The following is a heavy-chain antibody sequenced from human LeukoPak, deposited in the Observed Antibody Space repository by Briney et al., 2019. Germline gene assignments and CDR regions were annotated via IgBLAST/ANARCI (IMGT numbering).Heavy chain of an antibody. Sequence: SVKVSCKASGGTFSSYAISWVRQAPGQGLEWMGRIIPIFGTANYAQKFQGRVTIITDESTSTAYMEPSSLRSEDTAVYYCARDGLGSSYSNGWNAYWGQGTLVTVSS. CDR1: GGTFSSYA. V-gene: IGHV1-69*05. CDR3: ARDGLGSSYSNGWNAY. D-gene: IGHD6-19*01. CDR2: IIPIFGTA. J-gene: IGHJ4*02.